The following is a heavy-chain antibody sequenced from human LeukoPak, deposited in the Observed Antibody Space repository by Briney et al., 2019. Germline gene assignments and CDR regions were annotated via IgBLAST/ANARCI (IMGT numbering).Heavy chain of an antibody. V-gene: IGHV1-8*01. CDR1: GYTFTGYD. CDR2: MNPNSGNT. CDR3: ARGWEWEQWPYYFDY. J-gene: IGHJ4*02. Sequence: ASVKVSCKASGYTFTGYDINWVRQATGQGLEWMGWMNPNSGNTGYAQKFQGRVTMTRNTSISTAYMELRSLRSEDTAVYYCARGWEWEQWPYYFDYWGQGTLVTVSS. D-gene: IGHD6-19*01.